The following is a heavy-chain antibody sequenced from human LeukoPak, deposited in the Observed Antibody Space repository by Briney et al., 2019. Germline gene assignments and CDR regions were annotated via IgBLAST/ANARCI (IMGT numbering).Heavy chain of an antibody. V-gene: IGHV3-43*02. J-gene: IGHJ4*02. CDR1: GFTFDDYA. CDR3: AKYPESVAVAGTGDY. D-gene: IGHD6-19*01. Sequence: GGSLRLSCAASGFTFDDYAMHWVRQAPGRGLEWVSLISGDGGSTYYADSVKGRFTISRDNSKNSLYLQMNSLRTEDTALYYCAKYPESVAVAGTGDYWGQGTLVTVSS. CDR2: ISGDGGST.